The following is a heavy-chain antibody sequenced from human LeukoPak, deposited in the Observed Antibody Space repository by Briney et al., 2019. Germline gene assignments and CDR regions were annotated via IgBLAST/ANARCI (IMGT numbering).Heavy chain of an antibody. D-gene: IGHD1-26*01. V-gene: IGHV3-23*01. CDR3: AKDIVGATTISYYFDY. Sequence: GGSLRLSCAASGFTFSSYAMSWVRQAPGKGLEWVSAISGSGGSTYYADSVKGRFTISRDNSKNTLYLQMNRLRAEDTAVYYCAKDIVGATTISYYFDYWGQGTLVTVSS. CDR2: ISGSGGST. CDR1: GFTFSSYA. J-gene: IGHJ4*02.